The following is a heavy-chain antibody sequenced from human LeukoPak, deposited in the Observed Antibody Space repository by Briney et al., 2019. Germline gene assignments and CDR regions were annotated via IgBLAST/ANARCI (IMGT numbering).Heavy chain of an antibody. D-gene: IGHD3-22*01. J-gene: IGHJ4*02. V-gene: IGHV3-74*01. Sequence: GGSLRLSCAASGFTFSRDWMHWVRQAPGKGPVWVSRISDDGSITTYADFMKGRFTIYRDNAKSTMFLQMNSLRAEDTAVYFCARRYYETNVYDRHFDHWGQGILVTVSS. CDR2: ISDDGSIT. CDR3: ARRYYETNVYDRHFDH. CDR1: GFTFSRDW.